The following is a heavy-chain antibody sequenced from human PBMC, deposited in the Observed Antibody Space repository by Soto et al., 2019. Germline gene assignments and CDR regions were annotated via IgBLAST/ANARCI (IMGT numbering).Heavy chain of an antibody. CDR3: AREICCPEY. J-gene: IGHJ4*02. CDR1: GFTSPNYW. Sequence: GGTLRFSSAASGFTSPNYWMTWVRQAPRRGLEWVANIKKDGSEKHYVDSVKGRFTISRDNAKNSLYLQINSLRAEYTAVYYCAREICCPEYWGQGTRVTVSS. CDR2: IKKDGSEK. V-gene: IGHV3-7*03.